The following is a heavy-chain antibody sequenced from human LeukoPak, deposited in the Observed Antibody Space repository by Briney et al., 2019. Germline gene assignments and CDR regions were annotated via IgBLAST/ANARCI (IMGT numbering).Heavy chain of an antibody. CDR2: INWNGGST. V-gene: IGHV3-20*04. CDR3: ARLTAYYYDSSGLGDY. Sequence: GGSLRLSCAASGFTFDDYGMSWVRQAPGKGLEWVSSINWNGGSTGYADSVKGRFTISRDDAKNSLYLQMNSLRAEDTALYYCARLTAYYYDSSGLGDYWGQGTLVTVSS. J-gene: IGHJ4*02. CDR1: GFTFDDYG. D-gene: IGHD3-22*01.